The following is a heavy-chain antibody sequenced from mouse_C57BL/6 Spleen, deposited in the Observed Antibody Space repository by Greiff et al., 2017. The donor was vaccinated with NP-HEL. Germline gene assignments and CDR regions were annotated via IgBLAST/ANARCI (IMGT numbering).Heavy chain of an antibody. Sequence: QVQLQQPGAELVRPGSSVKLSCKASGYTFTSYWMDWVKQRPGQGLEWIGNIYPSDSETHYNQKFKDKATLTVDKSSSTAYMQLSSLTSEDSAVYYCALITTVVATHFDYWGQGTTLTVSS. J-gene: IGHJ2*01. CDR2: IYPSDSET. D-gene: IGHD1-1*01. CDR3: ALITTVVATHFDY. V-gene: IGHV1-61*01. CDR1: GYTFTSYW.